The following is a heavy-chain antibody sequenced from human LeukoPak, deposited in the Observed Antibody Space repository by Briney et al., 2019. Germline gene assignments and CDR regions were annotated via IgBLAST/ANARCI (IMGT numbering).Heavy chain of an antibody. CDR3: ASGSGSYFSY. D-gene: IGHD1-26*01. J-gene: IGHJ4*02. CDR2: ISYDGSNK. V-gene: IGHV3-30-3*01. CDR1: GFTFSSYA. Sequence: GGSLRLSWAASGFTFSSYAMHWVGQAPGKGLEGVAVISYDGSNKYYADSVKGRFTISRDNSKNTLYLQMNSLRAEDTAVYYCASGSGSYFSYWGQGTLVTVSS.